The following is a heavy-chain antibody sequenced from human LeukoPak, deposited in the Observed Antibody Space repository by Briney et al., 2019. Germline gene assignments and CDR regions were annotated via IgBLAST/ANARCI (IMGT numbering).Heavy chain of an antibody. V-gene: IGHV1-46*01. CDR1: GYTFTSYY. Sequence: ASVKVSCKASGYTFTSYYMHWVRQAPGQGLEWMGIINPSGGSTSYAQKFQGRVTITADKSTSTAYMELSSLRSEDTAVYYCARGPPAVAFDIWGQGTMVTVSS. J-gene: IGHJ3*02. CDR3: ARGPPAVAFDI. CDR2: INPSGGST.